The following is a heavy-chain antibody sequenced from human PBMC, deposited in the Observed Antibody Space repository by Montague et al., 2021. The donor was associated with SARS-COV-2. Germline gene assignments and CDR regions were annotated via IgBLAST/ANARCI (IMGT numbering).Heavy chain of an antibody. Sequence: SETLSLTCTVSGGSISNYYWTWIRQPAGKGLEWIGRLYTSGSTTXXPSLKSRVTMSVDASKNQFSLKLTSVTAADTAVYWCARDVGKGFSGYETEGGFDYWGQGTLVSVSS. J-gene: IGHJ4*02. D-gene: IGHD5-12*01. CDR3: ARDVGKGFSGYETEGGFDY. CDR1: GGSISNYY. V-gene: IGHV4-4*07. CDR2: LYTSGST.